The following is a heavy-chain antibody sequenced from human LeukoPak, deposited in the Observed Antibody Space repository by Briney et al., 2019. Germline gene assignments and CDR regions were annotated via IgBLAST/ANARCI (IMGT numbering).Heavy chain of an antibody. CDR1: GFPFSSYA. V-gene: IGHV3-23*01. CDR2: ISETGDRT. D-gene: IGHD5-24*01. CDR3: AKQFVDI. J-gene: IGHJ5*02. Sequence: GGSLRLSCAASGFPFSSYAMSWVRQAPGKGLEWVSAISETGDRTHYADSVKGRFTVSRDNPKDTLYLQMDSLRAEDTAVYYCAKQFVDIWGQGTLVTVSS.